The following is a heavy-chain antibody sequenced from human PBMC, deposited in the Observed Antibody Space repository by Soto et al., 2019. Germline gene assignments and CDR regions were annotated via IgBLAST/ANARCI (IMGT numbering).Heavy chain of an antibody. D-gene: IGHD5-12*01. V-gene: IGHV3-9*01. CDR3: AKDGASGYDFQGGYYYYYYMDV. Sequence: GGSLRLSCAASGFTFDDFAMHWVRQAPGKGLEWVSGISWNSGSIGYADSVKGRFTLSRDNAKNSLYLQMNSLRAEDTALYYCAKDGASGYDFQGGYYYYYYMDVWGKGTTVTVSS. CDR1: GFTFDDFA. J-gene: IGHJ6*03. CDR2: ISWNSGSI.